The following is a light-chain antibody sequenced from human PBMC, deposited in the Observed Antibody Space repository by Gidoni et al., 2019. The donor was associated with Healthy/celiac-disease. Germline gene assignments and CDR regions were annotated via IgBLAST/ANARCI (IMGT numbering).Light chain of an antibody. CDR2: EGS. J-gene: IGLJ3*02. CDR3: CSYAGSSTWV. CDR1: SSDVGSYNL. V-gene: IGLV2-23*01. Sequence: QSALTPPASASGSPGQPLTISCTGTSSDVGSYNLVSWYQQHPGKAPKLMIYEGSKRPSGVSNRFSGSKSGNTASLTISGLQAEDEADYYCCSYAGSSTWVFGGGTKLTVL.